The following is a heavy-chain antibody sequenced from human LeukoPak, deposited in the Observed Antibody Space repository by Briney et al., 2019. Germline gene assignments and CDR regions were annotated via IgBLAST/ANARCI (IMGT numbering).Heavy chain of an antibody. J-gene: IGHJ3*02. CDR3: ARLKSSSWNAFDI. CDR1: GFTFSDYY. D-gene: IGHD6-13*01. CDR2: IYYGGST. Sequence: GSLRLSCAASGFTFSDYYWGWIRQPPGKGLEWIGGIYYGGSTYYNPSLKSRVTISVDTSKNQFSLKLSSVTAADTAVYYCARLKSSSWNAFDIWGQGTMVTVSS. V-gene: IGHV4-39*01.